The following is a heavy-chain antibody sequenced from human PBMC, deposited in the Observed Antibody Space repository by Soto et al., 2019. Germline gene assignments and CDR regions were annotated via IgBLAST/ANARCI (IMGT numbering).Heavy chain of an antibody. D-gene: IGHD6-19*01. CDR2: IKQDGNDK. Sequence: GGSLRLSCAASGFSFSSHWMSWVRQAPGKGLEWVANIKQDGNDKRYVDSVKGRFTISRDNAKSSLYLQMNSLRAEDTAVYYCARYSYSSGPQDSWGQGTLVTVSS. V-gene: IGHV3-7*03. CDR3: ARYSYSSGPQDS. CDR1: GFSFSSHW. J-gene: IGHJ4*02.